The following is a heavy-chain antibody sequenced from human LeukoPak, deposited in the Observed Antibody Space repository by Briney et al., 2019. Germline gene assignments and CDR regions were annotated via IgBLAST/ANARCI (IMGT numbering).Heavy chain of an antibody. J-gene: IGHJ4*02. CDR1: GFTFSSYA. CDR2: ISGSGGST. V-gene: IGHV3-23*01. CDR3: AKDREWELLDSVAIDY. D-gene: IGHD1-26*01. Sequence: GGSLRLSCAASGFTFSSYAMSWVRQAPGKGLEWVSAISGSGGSTYYADSVKGRFTISRDNSKNRLYLQMNSLRAEDTAVYYCAKDREWELLDSVAIDYWGQGTLVTVSS.